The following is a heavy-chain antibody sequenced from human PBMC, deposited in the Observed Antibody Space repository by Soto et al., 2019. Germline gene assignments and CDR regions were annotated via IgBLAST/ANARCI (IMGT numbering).Heavy chain of an antibody. Sequence: ASVKVSCKASGYTFTSYDSNWVRQATGQGLEWMGWMNPNSGNTGYAQKFQGRVTMTRNTSISTAYMELSSLRSEDTAVYYCARALYSSSSWFDPWGQGTLVTVSS. D-gene: IGHD6-6*01. CDR1: GYTFTSYD. CDR2: MNPNSGNT. V-gene: IGHV1-8*01. J-gene: IGHJ5*02. CDR3: ARALYSSSSWFDP.